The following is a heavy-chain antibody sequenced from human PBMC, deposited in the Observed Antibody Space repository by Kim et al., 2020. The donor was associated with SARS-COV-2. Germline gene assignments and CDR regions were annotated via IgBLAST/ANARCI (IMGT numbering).Heavy chain of an antibody. CDR3: TRVPIGSSWEIFYYYYYGMDV. D-gene: IGHD6-13*01. J-gene: IGHJ6*02. CDR1: GFTFGDYA. CDR2: IRSKAYGGTT. V-gene: IGHV3-49*04. Sequence: GGSLRLSCTASGFTFGDYAMSWVRQAPGKGLEWVGFIRSKAYGGTTEYAASVKGRFTISRDDSKSIAYLQMNSLKTEDTAVYYCTRVPIGSSWEIFYYYYYGMDVWGQGTTVTVSS.